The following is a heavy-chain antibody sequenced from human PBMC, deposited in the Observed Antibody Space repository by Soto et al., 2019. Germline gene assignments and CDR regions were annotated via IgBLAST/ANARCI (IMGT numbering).Heavy chain of an antibody. CDR3: ARADVATAMVSLDY. V-gene: IGHV6-1*01. J-gene: IGHJ4*02. D-gene: IGHD5-18*01. CDR2: TYYRSKWYN. Sequence: QSRADPCSISGDRVSWNSAAWNWIRQSPSRGLAWLGRTYYRSKWYNDYAVSVKSRITINPDTSKNQFSLKLSSVTAADTAVYYCARADVATAMVSLDYWGQGTLVNVSS. CDR1: GDRVSWNSAA.